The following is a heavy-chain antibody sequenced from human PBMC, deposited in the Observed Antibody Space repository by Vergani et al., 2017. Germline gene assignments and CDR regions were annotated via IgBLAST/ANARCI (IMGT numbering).Heavy chain of an antibody. CDR1: GGSISSGDYY. CDR2: IYYSGST. Sequence: QVQLQESGPGLVKPSQTLSLTCTVSGGSISSGDYYWSWIRQPPGKGLEWIGYIYYSGSTYYNPSLKSRVTISVDTSKNQFSLKLSSVTAADTAVYYCARIMVRGVSRKPYYYYYGMDVWGQGTTVTVSS. D-gene: IGHD3-10*01. V-gene: IGHV4-30-4*01. J-gene: IGHJ6*02. CDR3: ARIMVRGVSRKPYYYYYGMDV.